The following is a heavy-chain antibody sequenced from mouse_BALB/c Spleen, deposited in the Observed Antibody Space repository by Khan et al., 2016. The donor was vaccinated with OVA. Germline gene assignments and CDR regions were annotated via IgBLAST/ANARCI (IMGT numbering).Heavy chain of an antibody. D-gene: IGHD3-1*01. CDR3: ARGGYSVFAY. CDR2: IFPGSGST. CDR1: GYTFTDYV. V-gene: IGHV1-77*01. J-gene: IGHJ3*01. Sequence: QLQESGPELVTPGASAKMSCKASGYTFTDYVINWVKQRTGQGPEWSGDIFPGSGSTYCNENYKGKAKLTADISSDTASMQLSSLTCEDSAFYFCARGGYSVFAYWGQGTLVTVSA.